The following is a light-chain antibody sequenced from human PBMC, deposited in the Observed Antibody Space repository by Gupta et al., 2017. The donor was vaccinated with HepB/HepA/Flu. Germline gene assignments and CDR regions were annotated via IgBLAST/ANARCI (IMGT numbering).Light chain of an antibody. J-gene: IGKJ5*01. CDR2: AAS. Sequence: DIQMTQSPSSLSASVGDRVTITCQASQDIRNHLNWCQQKPGKAPKFLIYAASHLETGVPSSFSGRGSGTDLTFTISSLQPEDNATYHCQKYNSLPHAFGQWTGLEIK. CDR3: QKYNSLPHA. V-gene: IGKV1-33*01. CDR1: QDIRNH.